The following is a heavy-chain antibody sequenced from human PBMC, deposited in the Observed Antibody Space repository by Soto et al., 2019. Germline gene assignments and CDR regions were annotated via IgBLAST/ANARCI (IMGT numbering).Heavy chain of an antibody. J-gene: IGHJ6*02. CDR3: ARGKLMVYAIRGGWSMDV. D-gene: IGHD2-8*01. CDR1: GYTFTSYY. V-gene: IGHV1-46*01. Sequence: ASVKVSCKASGYTFTSYYMHWVRKAPGQGLEWMGIINPSGGSTSYAQKFQGRVTMTRDTSTSTVYMELSSLRSEDTAVYYCARGKLMVYAIRGGWSMDVWGQGTTVTVSS. CDR2: INPSGGST.